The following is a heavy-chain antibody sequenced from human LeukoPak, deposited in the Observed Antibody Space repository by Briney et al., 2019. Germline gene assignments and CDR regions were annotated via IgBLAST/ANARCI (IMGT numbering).Heavy chain of an antibody. J-gene: IGHJ4*02. CDR1: GFTFSRFA. CDR2: INTDSSDI. CDR3: ARDTFQPGLIDS. D-gene: IGHD2-2*01. V-gene: IGHV3-21*05. Sequence: GGSLRVSCAASGFTFSRFAMNWVRQAPGKGLEWISYINTDSSDIHYADSVKGRFTISRDNARNTLFLQLSSLRAEDSAVYYCARDTFQPGLIDSWGQGTLVTVSS.